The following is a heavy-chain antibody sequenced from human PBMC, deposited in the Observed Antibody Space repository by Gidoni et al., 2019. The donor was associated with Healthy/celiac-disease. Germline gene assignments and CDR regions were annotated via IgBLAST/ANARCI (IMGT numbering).Heavy chain of an antibody. J-gene: IGHJ6*02. CDR2: IIPIFGTA. D-gene: IGHD1-26*01. CDR3: ARRSIVGATGDYYYYGMDV. V-gene: IGHV1-69*01. Sequence: QVQLVQSGAEVKKPGSSVTVSCKASGGTFSSYAISWVRQAPGQGLEWMGGIIPIFGTANYAQKFQGRVTITADESTSTAYMELSSLRSEDTAVYYCARRSIVGATGDYYYYGMDVWGQGTTVTVSS. CDR1: GGTFSSYA.